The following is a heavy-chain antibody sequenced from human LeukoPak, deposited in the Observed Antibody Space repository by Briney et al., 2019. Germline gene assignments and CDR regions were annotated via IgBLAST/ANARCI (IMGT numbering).Heavy chain of an antibody. Sequence: PGGSLRLSCAASGFTFRSYAMSWVRQAPGKGLEWVSGISGSGDSTYYADSVKGRFTISRDNSKNTLYLQMNSLRAEDTAVYYCASSFGSSWYLDYWGQGTLVTVSS. CDR3: ASSFGSSWYLDY. J-gene: IGHJ4*02. CDR1: GFTFRSYA. CDR2: ISGSGDST. D-gene: IGHD6-13*01. V-gene: IGHV3-23*01.